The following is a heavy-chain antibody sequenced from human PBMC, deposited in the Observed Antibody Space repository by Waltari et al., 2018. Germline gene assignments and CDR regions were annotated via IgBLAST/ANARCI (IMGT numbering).Heavy chain of an antibody. CDR3: AKDSGYSSSWGIFDY. D-gene: IGHD6-13*01. CDR1: GFTFDDYA. CDR2: ISWNSGSI. Sequence: EVQLVESGGGLVQPGRSLRLSCAASGFTFDDYAMHWVRQAPGKGLEWVSGISWNSGSIGYADSVKGRFTISRDNAKNSLYLQMNSLRAEDMALYYCAKDSGYSSSWGIFDYWGQGTLVTVSS. J-gene: IGHJ4*02. V-gene: IGHV3-9*03.